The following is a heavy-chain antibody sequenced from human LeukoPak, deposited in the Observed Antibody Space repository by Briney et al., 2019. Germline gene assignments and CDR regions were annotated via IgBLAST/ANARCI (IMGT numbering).Heavy chain of an antibody. CDR2: ISHSGST. Sequence: SGTLSLTCAVSGGSISSSKWWSWVRQPPAKGLEWIGEISHSGSTNYNPSLKSRVTISVDTSKNQFSLKLSSVTAADTAVYYCARTQPGSGDNFYFDYWGQGTLVTVSS. CDR1: GGSISSSKW. J-gene: IGHJ4*02. D-gene: IGHD7-27*01. CDR3: ARTQPGSGDNFYFDY. V-gene: IGHV4-4*02.